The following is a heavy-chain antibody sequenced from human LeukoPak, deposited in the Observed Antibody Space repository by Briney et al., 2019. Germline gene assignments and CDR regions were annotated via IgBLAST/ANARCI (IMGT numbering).Heavy chain of an antibody. D-gene: IGHD3-16*01. CDR2: IYYSGST. CDR3: ARLWGPSAAGDY. J-gene: IGHJ4*02. CDR1: GGSFSGYY. V-gene: IGHV4-34*01. Sequence: SETLSLTCAVYGGSFSGYYWSWIRQPPGKGLEWIGTIYYSGSTYYTPSLKSRVTISLDTSKSQFSLRLSSVTAADTAVYYCARLWGPSAAGDYWGQGTLVTVSS.